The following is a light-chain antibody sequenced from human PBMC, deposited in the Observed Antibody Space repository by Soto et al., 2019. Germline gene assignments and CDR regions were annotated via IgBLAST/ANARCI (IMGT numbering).Light chain of an antibody. Sequence: QSALTQPASVSGSPGQSITISCTGTSSDVGGYNYVSWYQQHPGKAPKLMIYDVSNRPSGVSNRFSGSKSGNTASLNISGLRAEDEADYYCSSYSSSSTLVVFGGGTKLTVL. V-gene: IGLV2-14*01. CDR3: SSYSSSSTLVV. CDR1: SSDVGGYNY. CDR2: DVS. J-gene: IGLJ2*01.